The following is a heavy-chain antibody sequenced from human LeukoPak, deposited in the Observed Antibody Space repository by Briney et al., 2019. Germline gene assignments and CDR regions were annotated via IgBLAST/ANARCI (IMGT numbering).Heavy chain of an antibody. CDR1: GGSISRYY. Sequence: SETLSLTCTVSGGSISRYYWSWIRQPPGKGLEWIGYIYTSGSTNYNPSLKSRVTISVDTSKNQFSLKLSSVTAADTAVYYCARLVGDSSIRFDYWGQGTLVTVSS. D-gene: IGHD3-16*01. CDR2: IYTSGST. CDR3: ARLVGDSSIRFDY. J-gene: IGHJ4*02. V-gene: IGHV4-4*09.